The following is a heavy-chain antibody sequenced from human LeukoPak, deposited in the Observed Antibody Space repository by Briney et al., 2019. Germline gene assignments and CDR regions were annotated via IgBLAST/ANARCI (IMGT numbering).Heavy chain of an antibody. D-gene: IGHD3-22*01. Sequence: GASVKVSCKASGYTFTSYAMHWVRQAPGQRLEWMGWINAGNGNTKYSQKFQGRVTITRDTSASTAYMELSSLRSEDTPVYYCARELDSRGYYYEYSYFDYWGQGTLVTVSS. V-gene: IGHV1-3*01. CDR1: GYTFTSYA. CDR3: ARELDSRGYYYEYSYFDY. CDR2: INAGNGNT. J-gene: IGHJ4*02.